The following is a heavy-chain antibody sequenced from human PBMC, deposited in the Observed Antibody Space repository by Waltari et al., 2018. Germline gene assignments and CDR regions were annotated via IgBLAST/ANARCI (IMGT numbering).Heavy chain of an antibody. Sequence: EVQLVQSGAEVKTPGESLKISCKGSGYSFTNYWIGWVRQMSGKGLEWMGIIYPGDSDITYSPSFQGQVTISADKSISTAYLQWSSLKASDTAIYYCAKLNDSNAYYRGFDYWGQGTLVTVSS. D-gene: IGHD3-22*01. CDR1: GYSFTNYW. J-gene: IGHJ4*02. CDR3: AKLNDSNAYYRGFDY. V-gene: IGHV5-51*03. CDR2: IYPGDSDI.